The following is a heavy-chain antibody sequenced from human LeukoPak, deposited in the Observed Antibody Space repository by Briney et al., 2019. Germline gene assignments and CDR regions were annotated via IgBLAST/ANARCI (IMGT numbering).Heavy chain of an antibody. Sequence: GGSLRLSCAASGSTLSSYAMSWVRQAPGKGLEWVSTLSGSGGNTYYTDSVKGRFTISRDNSKNTLYLHMNSLRAEDTAVYYCAKRHSSGWYYFDYWGQGTLVTVSS. CDR1: GSTLSSYA. V-gene: IGHV3-23*01. CDR3: AKRHSSGWYYFDY. CDR2: LSGSGGNT. J-gene: IGHJ4*02. D-gene: IGHD6-19*01.